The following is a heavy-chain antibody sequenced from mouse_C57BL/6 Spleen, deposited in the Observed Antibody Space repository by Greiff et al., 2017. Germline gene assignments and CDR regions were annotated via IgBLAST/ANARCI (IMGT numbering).Heavy chain of an antibody. V-gene: IGHV1-72*01. CDR2: IDPNSGGT. D-gene: IGHD2-4*01. CDR3: AREGVDYDGGYYFDY. CDR1: GYTFTSYW. Sequence: QVHVKQSGAELVKPGASVKLSCKASGYTFTSYWMHWVKQRPGRGLEWIGRIDPNSGGTKYNEKFKSKATLTVDKPSSTAYMQLSSLTSEDSAVYYCAREGVDYDGGYYFDYWGQGTTLTVSS. J-gene: IGHJ2*01.